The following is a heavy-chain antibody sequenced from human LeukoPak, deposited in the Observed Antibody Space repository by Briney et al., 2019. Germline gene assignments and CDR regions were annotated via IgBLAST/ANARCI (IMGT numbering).Heavy chain of an antibody. V-gene: IGHV3-48*01. CDR2: ISSSSSTI. Sequence: GGSLRLSCAASGFTFSSYSMNWVRQAPGKGLEWVSYISSSSSTIYYEDSVKGRFTISRDNAKNSLYLQTNTLRAEDTAVYYCARDLRGSYSFAYWGQGTLVTVSS. J-gene: IGHJ4*02. D-gene: IGHD1-26*01. CDR1: GFTFSSYS. CDR3: ARDLRGSYSFAY.